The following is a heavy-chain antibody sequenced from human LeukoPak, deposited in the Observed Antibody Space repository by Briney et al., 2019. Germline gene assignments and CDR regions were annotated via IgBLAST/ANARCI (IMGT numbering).Heavy chain of an antibody. CDR3: ARDTGHAYNSLYYHMDV. D-gene: IGHD5-24*01. J-gene: IGHJ6*03. V-gene: IGHV1-46*01. CDR1: GYTFTNYY. CDR2: INPSGGST. Sequence: ASVKVSCKTSGYTFTNYYMHWVRQAPGQGLEWMGIINPSGGSTSYARKFQGRVTMTSDTSTSTVYMELITLRSGDTAIYYCARDTGHAYNSLYYHMDVWGQGTTVAVSS.